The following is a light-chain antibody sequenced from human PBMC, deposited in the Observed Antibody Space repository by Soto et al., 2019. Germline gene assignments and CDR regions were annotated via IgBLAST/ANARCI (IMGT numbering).Light chain of an antibody. V-gene: IGKV3-20*01. CDR1: QSVSSTY. J-gene: IGKJ3*01. CDR2: DAS. CDR3: QQYGSSPGLFT. Sequence: EIVLTQSPGTLSLSPGERATLSCRASQSVSSTYLAWYQQKPGQAPRVLIYDASRRATGIPDRFSGSGSGTDFTLTISRLGPEDFAVYYCQQYGSSPGLFTFGPGTKVDIK.